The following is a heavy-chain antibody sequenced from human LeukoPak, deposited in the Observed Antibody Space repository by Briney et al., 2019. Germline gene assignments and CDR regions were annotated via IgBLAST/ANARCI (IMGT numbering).Heavy chain of an antibody. CDR3: ASYGSGSYYYGMDV. Sequence: ASETLSLTCAVSGGSISSSNWWSWVRQPPGKGLGWIGEIYHSGSTNYNPSLKSRVTISVDKSKNQFSLKLSSVTAADTAVYYCASYGSGSYYYGMDVWGKGNPGHRLL. D-gene: IGHD3-10*01. CDR2: IYHSGST. V-gene: IGHV4-4*02. J-gene: IGHJ6*04. CDR1: GGSISSSNW.